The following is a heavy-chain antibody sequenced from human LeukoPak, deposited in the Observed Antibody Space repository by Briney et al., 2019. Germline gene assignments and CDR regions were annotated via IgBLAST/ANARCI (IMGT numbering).Heavy chain of an antibody. CDR2: IDSDGTST. CDR3: ARDRPRYAFDY. Sequence: GGSLRLSCAASGFTFSSYWMHWVRQAPGKGLVGVSRIDSDGTSTSYADYVKGRFTISRDNAKNMLYLQMNSLRAEDTAVYYCARDRPRYAFDYWGQGTLVTVSS. CDR1: GFTFSSYW. D-gene: IGHD6-6*01. J-gene: IGHJ4*02. V-gene: IGHV3-74*01.